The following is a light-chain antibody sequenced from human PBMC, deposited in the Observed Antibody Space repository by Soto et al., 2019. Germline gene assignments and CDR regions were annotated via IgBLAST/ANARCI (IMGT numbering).Light chain of an antibody. CDR3: AAWDDSLNGYV. J-gene: IGLJ1*01. CDR2: SNN. CDR1: SSNIGSNT. V-gene: IGLV1-44*01. Sequence: QSVLTQPPSASGTPGQRVTISCSGSSSNIGSNTVNWYQQLPGTAPKLLIYSNNERPSGVPDRFSGSKSGTSASLAISGLQYEDEDDYYCAAWDDSLNGYVFATGTKVTVL.